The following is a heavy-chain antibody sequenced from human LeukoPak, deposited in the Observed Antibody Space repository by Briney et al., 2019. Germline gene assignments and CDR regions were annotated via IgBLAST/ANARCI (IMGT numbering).Heavy chain of an antibody. Sequence: GGSLRLSCAASGFTFNNYAMHWVRQAPGKGLEWVAVLWYDGSNKYYADSVKGRFTISRDNSKNTLYLQMNSLRAEDTAVYYCARVLLPLYGMDVWGQGTTVTVSS. V-gene: IGHV3-33*08. J-gene: IGHJ6*02. CDR3: ARVLLPLYGMDV. CDR1: GFTFNNYA. CDR2: LWYDGSNK. D-gene: IGHD3-22*01.